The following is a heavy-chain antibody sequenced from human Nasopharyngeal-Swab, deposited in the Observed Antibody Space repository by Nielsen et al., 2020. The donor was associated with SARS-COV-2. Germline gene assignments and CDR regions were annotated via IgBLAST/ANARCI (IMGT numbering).Heavy chain of an antibody. D-gene: IGHD5-12*01. V-gene: IGHV3-23*01. CDR2: ISGSDYNT. CDR1: GFTFRSYA. Sequence: GESLKISCAASGFTFRSYAISWVRRAPGKGLKWVSVISGSDYNTYYADSVKGRFTISRDNSKNTVNLQMNSLRAEDTAIYYCAKDRDSGDDSDDYYHYYGMDVWGQGTTVTVFS. CDR3: AKDRDSGDDSDDYYHYYGMDV. J-gene: IGHJ6*02.